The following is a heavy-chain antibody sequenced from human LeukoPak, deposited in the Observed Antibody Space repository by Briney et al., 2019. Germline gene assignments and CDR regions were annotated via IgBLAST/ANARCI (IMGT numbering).Heavy chain of an antibody. J-gene: IGHJ5*02. CDR1: GYTFTSYG. CDR2: ISAYNGNT. Sequence: ASVKVSCKASGYTFTSYGISWVRQAPGQGLEWMGWISAYNGNTNYAQKLQGRVTMTTDTSTSTAHMELRSLRSDDTAVYYCARTPSIAAAVGWFDPWGQGTLVTVSS. V-gene: IGHV1-18*01. D-gene: IGHD6-13*01. CDR3: ARTPSIAAAVGWFDP.